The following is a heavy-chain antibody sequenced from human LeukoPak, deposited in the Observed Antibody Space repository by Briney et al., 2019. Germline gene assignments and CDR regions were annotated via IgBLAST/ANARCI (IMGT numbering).Heavy chain of an antibody. Sequence: SETPSLTCTVSGGSISSYYWSWIRQPPGKGLEWIGYIYTSGSTNYNPSLKSRVTISVDTSKNQFSLKLSSVTAADTAVYYCARHDSSSSGYFDSWGQGTLVTVSS. J-gene: IGHJ4*02. CDR3: ARHDSSSSGYFDS. CDR2: IYTSGST. D-gene: IGHD6-6*01. V-gene: IGHV4-4*09. CDR1: GGSISSYY.